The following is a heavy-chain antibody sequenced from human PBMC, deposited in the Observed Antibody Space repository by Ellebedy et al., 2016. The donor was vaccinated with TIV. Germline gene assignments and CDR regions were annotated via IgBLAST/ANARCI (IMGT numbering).Heavy chain of an antibody. V-gene: IGHV3-30*01. D-gene: IGHD3-9*01. J-gene: IGHJ6*02. CDR1: GPTFSSYA. CDR2: VSYDGMTK. CDR3: ARGDILTGYVGQWKNVFHYYGMDV. Sequence: GPTFSSYAFYWVRQAPGKGLEWVALVSYDGMTKSYADSVKGRFTVSRDNSKHTLSLRMNSLRSDDTAIYYCARGDILTGYVGQWKNVFHYYGMDVWGQGTKVTVYS.